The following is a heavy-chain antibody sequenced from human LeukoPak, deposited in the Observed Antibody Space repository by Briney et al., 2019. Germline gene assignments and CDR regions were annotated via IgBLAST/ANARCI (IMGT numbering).Heavy chain of an antibody. CDR2: IYYSGTT. CDR1: RGSLNSPNYY. Sequence: SETLSLTCIVSRGSLNSPNYYWGWIRQPPGKGLEWIGTIYYSGTTYHNPSLKSRLNISVDTFKDQFSLKLTSVTAADTAVYYCARHDYYGSLNWFDPWGQGTLITVSS. V-gene: IGHV4-39*01. D-gene: IGHD3-10*01. J-gene: IGHJ5*02. CDR3: ARHDYYGSLNWFDP.